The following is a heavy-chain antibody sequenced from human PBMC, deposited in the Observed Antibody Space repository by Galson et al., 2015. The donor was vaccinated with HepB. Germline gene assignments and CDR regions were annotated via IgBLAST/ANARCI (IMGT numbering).Heavy chain of an antibody. CDR1: GYTFTSYG. Sequence: SVKVSCKASGYTFTSYGIRWVRQAPGQGLEWMGWISAYNGDTNYAQKLQGRVTMTTDTSTTTAYMELRSLRSDDTAVYYCARTTNKATGGGFDYWGQGTLVTVSS. V-gene: IGHV1-18*04. J-gene: IGHJ4*02. CDR2: ISAYNGDT. D-gene: IGHD1-14*01. CDR3: ARTTNKATGGGFDY.